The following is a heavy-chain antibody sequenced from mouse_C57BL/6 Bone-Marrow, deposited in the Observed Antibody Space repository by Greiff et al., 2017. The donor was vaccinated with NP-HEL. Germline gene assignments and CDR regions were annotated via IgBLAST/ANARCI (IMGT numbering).Heavy chain of an antibody. CDR2: INPYNGGT. V-gene: IGHV1-19*01. J-gene: IGHJ1*03. Sequence: EVQLQQSGPVLVKPGASVKMSCKASGYTFTDYYMNWVKQSHGKSLEWIGVINPYNGGTSYNQKFKGKATLTVDKSSSTAYMELNSLTSEDSAVYFCARTRTWYFDVWGTGTTVTVSS. CDR1: GYTFTDYY. CDR3: ARTRTWYFDV.